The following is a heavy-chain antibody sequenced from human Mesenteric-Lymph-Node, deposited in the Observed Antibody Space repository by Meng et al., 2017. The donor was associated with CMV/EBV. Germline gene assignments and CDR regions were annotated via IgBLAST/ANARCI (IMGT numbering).Heavy chain of an antibody. J-gene: IGHJ4*02. CDR3: VKDMGVTGWYHYFDS. Sequence: LSLTCAASGFTFEDHAMHWVRQAPGKGLEWVSHISWNSGSIEYADSVKGRFTISRDNAKNSLFLQMDSLKPEDTAFYYCVKDMGVTGWYHYFDSWGQGTLVTVSS. D-gene: IGHD6-19*01. CDR2: ISWNSGSI. V-gene: IGHV3-9*01. CDR1: GFTFEDHA.